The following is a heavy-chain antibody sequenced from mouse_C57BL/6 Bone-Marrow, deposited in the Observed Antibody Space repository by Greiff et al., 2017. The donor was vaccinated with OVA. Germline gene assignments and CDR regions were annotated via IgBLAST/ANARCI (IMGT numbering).Heavy chain of an antibody. D-gene: IGHD1-1*01. CDR3: AREGYYGSNY. J-gene: IGHJ2*01. CDR1: GYTFTDYY. V-gene: IGHV1-26*01. Sequence: VQLQQSGPELVKPGASVKISCKASGYTFTDYYMNWVKQSHGKSLEWIGDINPNNGGTSYNQKFKGKATLTVDKSSSTAYMELRSLTSEDSAVYSCAREGYYGSNYWGQGTTLTVSS. CDR2: INPNNGGT.